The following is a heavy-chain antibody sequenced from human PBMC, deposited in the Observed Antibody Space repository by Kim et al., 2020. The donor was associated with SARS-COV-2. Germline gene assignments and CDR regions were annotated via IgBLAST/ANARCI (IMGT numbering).Heavy chain of an antibody. D-gene: IGHD2-21*02. CDR3: ARDRDCGGDCYPDY. Sequence: AQKFQGRVTMTRDTSTSTVDMELSSLRSEDTAVYYCARDRDCGGDCYPDYWGQGTLVTVSS. J-gene: IGHJ4*02. V-gene: IGHV1-46*01.